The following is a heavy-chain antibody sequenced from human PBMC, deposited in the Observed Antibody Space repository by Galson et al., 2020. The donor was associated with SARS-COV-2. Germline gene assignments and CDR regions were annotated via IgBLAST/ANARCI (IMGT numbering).Heavy chain of an antibody. CDR2: VSAHTGNT. CDR1: GYTFTSYG. CDR3: ARDRVDYYDTSGSYYTDTYDT. D-gene: IGHD3-22*01. V-gene: IGHV1-18*01. J-gene: IGHJ3*02. Sequence: GESLKISCKASGYTFTSYGITWVRQAPGQGLEWMGWVSAHTGNTNYAQKVQGRVTMTTDTPTRTAYMELRTLRSDDTAVYYCARDRVDYYDTSGSYYTDTYDTWGQGTVDTVSS.